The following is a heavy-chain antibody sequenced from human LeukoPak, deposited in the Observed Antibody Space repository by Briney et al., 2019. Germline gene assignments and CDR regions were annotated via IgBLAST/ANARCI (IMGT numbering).Heavy chain of an antibody. CDR1: GFTFSTYA. CDR3: SRGCVVDMCYDY. D-gene: IGHD2-15*01. Sequence: GGSLRLSCAASGFTFSTYAMTGVRQAPGKGLQWLAAISGSSGSIYHADSVKGRFTISRDNSKNTVYLQMNSLSAEDTAVYFCSRGCVVDMCYDYWGQGTLVTVSS. J-gene: IGHJ4*02. V-gene: IGHV3-23*01. CDR2: ISGSSGSI.